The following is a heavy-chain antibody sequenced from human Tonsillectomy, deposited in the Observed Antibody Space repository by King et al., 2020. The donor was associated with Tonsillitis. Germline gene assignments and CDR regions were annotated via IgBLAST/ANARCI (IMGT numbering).Heavy chain of an antibody. D-gene: IGHD6-19*01. CDR2: ISGSGGST. Sequence: EVQLVQSGGGLVQPGGSLRLSCAASGFTFSSYSLSWVRQAPGKGLEWVSAISGSGGSTYYADSVKGRFTISRDSSKDTLYLQMNSLRGEDTAVYYCARSPSSGWFWFYGMDVWGQGTTVTVSS. V-gene: IGHV3-23*04. CDR3: ARSPSSGWFWFYGMDV. CDR1: GFTFSSYS. J-gene: IGHJ6*02.